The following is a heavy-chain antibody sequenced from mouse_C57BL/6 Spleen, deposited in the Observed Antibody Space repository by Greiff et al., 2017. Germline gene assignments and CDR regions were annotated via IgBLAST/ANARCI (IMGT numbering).Heavy chain of an antibody. D-gene: IGHD1-1*01. J-gene: IGHJ4*01. V-gene: IGHV1-18*01. Sequence: EVQLQQSGPELVKPGASVTIPCKASGYTFTDYNMDWVKQSHGKSLEWIGDINPNNGGTIYNQKFKGKATLTVDKSSSTAYMELRSLTSEDTAVYYCARRGTVYYAMDYWGQGTSVTVSS. CDR2: INPNNGGT. CDR3: ARRGTVYYAMDY. CDR1: GYTFTDYN.